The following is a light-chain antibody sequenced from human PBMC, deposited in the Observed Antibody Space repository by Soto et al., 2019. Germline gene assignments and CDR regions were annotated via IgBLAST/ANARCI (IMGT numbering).Light chain of an antibody. V-gene: IGLV2-23*01. CDR3: SSYGGSTTSDVV. J-gene: IGLJ2*01. CDR1: SSDVGGYNL. CDR2: EGS. Sequence: QSALTQPASVSGSPGQSITISCTGTSSDVGGYNLVSWYQQHPGKAPKLMIYEGSKRPSGVSNRFSGSKSGNTASLTISGLQAEDEDDYYCSSYGGSTTSDVVFGGGTKLTVL.